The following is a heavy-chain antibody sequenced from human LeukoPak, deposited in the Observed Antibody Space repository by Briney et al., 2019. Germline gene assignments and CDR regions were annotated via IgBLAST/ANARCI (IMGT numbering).Heavy chain of an antibody. CDR3: ERDWEILTRHYYDGMDV. CDR1: GYTFTSYG. J-gene: IGHJ6*02. V-gene: IGHV1-18*01. CDR2: ISAYNGNT. Sequence: ASVKVSCKASGYTFTSYGISWVRQAPGQGLEWMGWISAYNGNTNYAQKLQGRVTMTTDTSTSTGYMELRSLRSDDTAVYYCERDWEILTRHYYDGMDVWGQGTTVTVSS. D-gene: IGHD3-9*01.